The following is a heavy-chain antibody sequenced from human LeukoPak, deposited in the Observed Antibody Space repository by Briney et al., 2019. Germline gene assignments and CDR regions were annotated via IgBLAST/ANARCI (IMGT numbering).Heavy chain of an antibody. J-gene: IGHJ4*02. CDR2: IYYSGST. Sequence: SETLSLTCTVSGGSISSSSYYWGWIRQPPGKGLEWIGSIYYSGSTYYNPSLKSRVTISVDTSTNQFSLKLSSVAAAGTAVYYCARNIVVVVAALYYFDYWGQGALVTVSS. V-gene: IGHV4-39*01. D-gene: IGHD2-15*01. CDR1: GGSISSSSYY. CDR3: ARNIVVVVAALYYFDY.